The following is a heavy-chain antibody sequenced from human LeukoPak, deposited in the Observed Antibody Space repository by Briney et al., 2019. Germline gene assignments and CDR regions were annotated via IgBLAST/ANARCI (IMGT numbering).Heavy chain of an antibody. CDR2: ISSNGGST. V-gene: IGHV3-64D*09. J-gene: IGHJ4*02. Sequence: GGSLRLSCSASGFTFSSYAMHWVRQAPGKGLEYVSAISSNGGSTYYADSVKGRFTISRDNSKNTLYLQMSSLRAEDTAVYYCARDHDYGGNSPFDYWGQGTLVTVSS. D-gene: IGHD4-23*01. CDR1: GFTFSSYA. CDR3: ARDHDYGGNSPFDY.